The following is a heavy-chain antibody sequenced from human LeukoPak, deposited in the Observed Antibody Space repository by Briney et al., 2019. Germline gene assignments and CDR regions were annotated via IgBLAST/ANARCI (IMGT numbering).Heavy chain of an antibody. J-gene: IGHJ4*02. CDR1: GFTVSSYW. CDR2: IKQDGSEK. D-gene: IGHD6-13*01. Sequence: GGSLRLSCVASGFTVSSYWMSWVRQAPGKGLEWVANIKQDGSEKYYVDSVKGRFTISRDNAKNSLHLQVSSLRAEDTAVYYCARGRQQMTYFDYWGQGTLVTVSS. CDR3: ARGRQQMTYFDY. V-gene: IGHV3-7*03.